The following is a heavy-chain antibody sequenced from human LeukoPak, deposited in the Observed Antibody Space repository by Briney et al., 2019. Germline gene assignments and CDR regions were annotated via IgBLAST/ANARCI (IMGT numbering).Heavy chain of an antibody. CDR2: MYYSGST. D-gene: IGHD3-10*01. V-gene: IGHV4-59*12. CDR3: ARGEERGSGTVHFDF. CDR1: GDSISTYY. J-gene: IGHJ4*02. Sequence: SETLSLTCTVSGDSISTYYWSWIRQPPGKGLEWIGYMYYSGSTNYNPSLRSRVTISADKSNNQFSLRLNSVTAADTAVFYCARGEERGSGTVHFDFWGQGILVTVSS.